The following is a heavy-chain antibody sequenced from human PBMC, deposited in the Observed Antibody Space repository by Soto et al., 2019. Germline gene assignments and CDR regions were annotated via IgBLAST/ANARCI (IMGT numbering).Heavy chain of an antibody. CDR1: GDSVTSGSIY. J-gene: IGHJ6*02. CDR3: ARDRGNFGVVLADFYQYGMDV. CDR2: IHYTGST. D-gene: IGHD3-3*01. V-gene: IGHV4-61*03. Sequence: QVQLQESGPGLVKPSETLSLTCTVSGDSVTSGSIYWSWIRQPPGKGLEWIGYIHYTGSTNYNPSRKCRVAISVDTSKNHFSRPLSSVTAADTSVYYCARDRGNFGVVLADFYQYGMDVWGQGTAVPVSS.